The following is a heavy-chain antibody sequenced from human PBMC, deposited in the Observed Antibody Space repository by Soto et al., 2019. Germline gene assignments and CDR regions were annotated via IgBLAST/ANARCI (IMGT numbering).Heavy chain of an antibody. CDR1: GYTLTELS. V-gene: IGHV1-24*01. CDR2: FDPEDGET. CDR3: ATKSESAAAGSWYFDY. D-gene: IGHD6-13*01. Sequence: ASVKVSCKVSGYTLTELSMHWVRQAPGKGLEWMGGFDPEDGETIYAQKFQGRVTMTEDTSTDTAYMELSSLRSEDTAVYYCATKSESAAAGSWYFDYWGQGTLVTVSS. J-gene: IGHJ4*02.